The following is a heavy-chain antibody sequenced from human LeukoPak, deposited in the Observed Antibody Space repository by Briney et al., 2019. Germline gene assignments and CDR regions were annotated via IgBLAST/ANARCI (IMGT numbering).Heavy chain of an antibody. CDR2: IYYSGST. CDR1: GGSISSGGYY. V-gene: IGHV4-31*03. J-gene: IGHJ4*02. D-gene: IGHD2-2*01. Sequence: SQTLSLTCTVSGGSISSGGYYWSWIRQHPGKGLEWIGYIYYSGSTYYNPSLKSRVTISVDTSKNQFSLKLSSVTAADTAVYYCARHQGSRDRGIDYWGQGTLVTVSS. CDR3: ARHQGSRDRGIDY.